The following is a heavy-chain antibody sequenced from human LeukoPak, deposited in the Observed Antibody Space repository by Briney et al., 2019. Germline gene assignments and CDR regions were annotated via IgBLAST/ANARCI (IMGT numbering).Heavy chain of an antibody. V-gene: IGHV4-31*11. J-gene: IGHJ4*02. CDR1: GGSFSGYY. CDR3: ARALRTILRVDY. D-gene: IGHD1-26*01. CDR2: IYYSGST. Sequence: SETLSLTCAVYGGSFSGYYWSWIRQHPGKGLEWIGYIYYSGSTYYNPSLKSRVTISVDTSKNQFSLKLSSVTAADTAVYYCARALRTILRVDYWGQGTLVTVSS.